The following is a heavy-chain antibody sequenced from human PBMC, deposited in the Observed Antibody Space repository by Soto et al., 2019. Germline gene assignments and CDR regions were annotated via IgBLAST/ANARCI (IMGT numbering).Heavy chain of an antibody. CDR2: IYYSGST. J-gene: IGHJ4*02. V-gene: IGHV4-39*01. D-gene: IGHD4-17*01. CDR1: GGSISSRSYY. Sequence: QLQLQESGPGLVKPSETLSLTCTVSGGSISSRSYYWGWIRQPPGKGLEWIGSIYYSGSTYYNPSLKSRVTISVDTSKNQFSLKLSSVTAADTAVYYCARSMTTVVTLDYWGQGTLVTVSS. CDR3: ARSMTTVVTLDY.